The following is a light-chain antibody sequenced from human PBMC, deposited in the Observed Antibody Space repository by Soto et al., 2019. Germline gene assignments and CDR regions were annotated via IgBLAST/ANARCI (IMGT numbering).Light chain of an antibody. CDR3: TSYTSSSTPV. CDR1: SGDIGGYNY. J-gene: IGLJ2*01. V-gene: IGLV2-14*03. CDR2: DVS. Sequence: QSALTQPASVSGSPGQSITISCTGTSGDIGGYNYVSWYQQHSGKAPKLMIYDVSDRPSGVSNRFSGSKSGNTASLTISGLQAEDEADYYCTSYTSSSTPVFGGGTKLTVL.